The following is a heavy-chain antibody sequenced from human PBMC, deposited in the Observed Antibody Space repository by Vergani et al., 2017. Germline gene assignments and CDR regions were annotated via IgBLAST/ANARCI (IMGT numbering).Heavy chain of an antibody. CDR2: IKSKTDGGTT. J-gene: IGHJ4*02. D-gene: IGHD2-8*01. Sequence: EVQLVESGGGLVKPGGSLRLSCAASGFTFINAWMTWVRQAPGKGLEWVGRIKSKTDGGTTYYAAPVKGKFTISRDDSKNTLYLQMNSLKTEDTAVYYCAKDPQQLYLTGFDYLGQGTLVTVSS. CDR3: AKDPQQLYLTGFDY. V-gene: IGHV3-15*01. CDR1: GFTFINAW.